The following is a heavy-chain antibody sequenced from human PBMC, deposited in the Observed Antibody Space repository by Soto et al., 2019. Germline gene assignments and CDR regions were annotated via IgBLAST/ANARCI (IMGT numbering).Heavy chain of an antibody. V-gene: IGHV4-59*01. Sequence: PSETLSLTCTVSGGSISSYYWSWIRQPPGKGLEWIGYIYYSGSTNYNPSLKSRVTISVDTSKNQFSLKLSSVTAADTAVYYCARAPWGNYAYPSYFDDCGLRTLVPVS. CDR3: ARAPWGNYAYPSYFDD. CDR1: GGSISSYY. D-gene: IGHD3-16*01. CDR2: IYYSGST. J-gene: IGHJ4*01.